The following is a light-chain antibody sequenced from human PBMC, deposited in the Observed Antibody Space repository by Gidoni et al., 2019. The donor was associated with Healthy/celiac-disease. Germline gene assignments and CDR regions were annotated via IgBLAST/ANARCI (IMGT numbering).Light chain of an antibody. J-gene: IGLJ3*02. CDR2: EVS. CDR1: SSDVGVYNY. Sequence: QSALTLPPSASGSPGQSVTISCTGTSSDVGVYNYVSWYQQHPGKAPKLMIYEVSKRPSGVPDRFSGSKSGNTASLTVSGLQAEDEADYYCSSYAGSNNWVFGGGTKLTVL. V-gene: IGLV2-8*01. CDR3: SSYAGSNNWV.